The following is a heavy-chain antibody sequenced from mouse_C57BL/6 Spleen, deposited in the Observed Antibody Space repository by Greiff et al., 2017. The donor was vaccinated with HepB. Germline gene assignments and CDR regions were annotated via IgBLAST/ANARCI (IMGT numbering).Heavy chain of an antibody. CDR3: ARDGYFNWVFDY. V-gene: IGHV1-53*01. CDR1: GYTFTSYW. Sequence: QVQLQQPGPELVKPGASVKLSCKASGYTFTSYWMHWVKQRPGQGLEWIGNINPSNGGTNYNEKFKSKATLTVDKSSSTAYMQLSSLTSEDSAVYYCARDGYFNWVFDYWGQGTTLTVSS. D-gene: IGHD2-3*01. CDR2: INPSNGGT. J-gene: IGHJ2*01.